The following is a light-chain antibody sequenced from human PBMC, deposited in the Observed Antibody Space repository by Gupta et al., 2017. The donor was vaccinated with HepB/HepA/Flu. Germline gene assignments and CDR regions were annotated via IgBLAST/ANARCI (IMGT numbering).Light chain of an antibody. CDR2: AAS. CDR1: KSGSSSY. Sequence: IVLTQSPATLPSAPGERTTTTCSAGKSGSSSYLAWYQQKPGQAPRLLIYAASSRATGIPDRFSGSGSGTDFTLTISRLEPEDFAVYYCQQSDSEFTFGPGTKVDIK. J-gene: IGKJ3*01. CDR3: QQSDSEFT. V-gene: IGKV3-20*01.